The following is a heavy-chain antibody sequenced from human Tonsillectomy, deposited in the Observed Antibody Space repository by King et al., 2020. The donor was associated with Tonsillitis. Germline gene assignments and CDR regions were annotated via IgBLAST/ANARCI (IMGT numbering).Heavy chain of an antibody. CDR2: ISYDGSNK. V-gene: IGHV3-30*18. Sequence: HVQLVESGGGVVQPGRSLTLSCAASGFTFSSYGMHWVRQAPGKGLEWVAVISYDGSNKFYADSVKGRFTISRDNSKNTLYLQMNTLRAEDTAVYYCAKGGAGVNSSGWDLDYWGQGTLVIVSS. CDR1: GFTFSSYG. CDR3: AKGGAGVNSSGWDLDY. D-gene: IGHD6-19*01. J-gene: IGHJ4*02.